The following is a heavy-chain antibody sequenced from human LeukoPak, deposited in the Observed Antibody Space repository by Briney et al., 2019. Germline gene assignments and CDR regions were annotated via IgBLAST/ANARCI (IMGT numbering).Heavy chain of an antibody. CDR3: ARATPRAPGHFDY. D-gene: IGHD1-1*01. Sequence: GGSLRLSCAASGFTFSSYSMNWVRQAPGKGLEWVSSISSSSSYIYYADSVKGRFTISRENAKNSLYLQMNSLRAEEDTAFYYCARATPRAPGHFDYWGQGILVTVSS. V-gene: IGHV3-21*04. J-gene: IGHJ4*02. CDR1: GFTFSSYS. CDR2: ISSSSSYI.